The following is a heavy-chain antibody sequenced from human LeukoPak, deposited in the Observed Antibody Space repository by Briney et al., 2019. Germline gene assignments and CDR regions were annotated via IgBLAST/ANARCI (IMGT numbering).Heavy chain of an antibody. J-gene: IGHJ4*02. CDR1: GGSINSYY. CDR3: AREGGPYRPLDY. Sequence: SETLSLTCTVSGGSINSYYWSWIRQTPGKGLEWIGDIYYSGSTNYNPSLKSRVTISVDTSKNQFSLKLSSVTAADTAVYYCAREGGPYRPLDYSGQGTLVTVSS. V-gene: IGHV4-59*12. CDR2: IYYSGST.